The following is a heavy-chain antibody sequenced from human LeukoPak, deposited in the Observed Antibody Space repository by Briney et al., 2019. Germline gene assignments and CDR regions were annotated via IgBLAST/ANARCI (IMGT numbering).Heavy chain of an antibody. J-gene: IGHJ4*02. Sequence: GGSLRLSCAASGFSFSSYAMSWVRQAPGKGLEWVSGISGSGVTTYYADSVKGRFTISRDNAKNTLYLQMSSLRAEDTAVYFCVRDGDDFNFDYWGQGSLVTVSS. V-gene: IGHV3-23*01. CDR3: VRDGDDFNFDY. D-gene: IGHD5-24*01. CDR2: ISGSGVTT. CDR1: GFSFSSYA.